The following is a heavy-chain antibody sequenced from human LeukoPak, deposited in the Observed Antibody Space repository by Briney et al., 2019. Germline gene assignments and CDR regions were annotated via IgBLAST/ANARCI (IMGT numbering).Heavy chain of an antibody. D-gene: IGHD3-10*01. CDR1: GYTFTGYY. Sequence: ASVKVSCKASGYTFTGYYMHWVRQAPGQELEWMGWINPNSGGTNYAQKFQGWVTMTRDTSISTAYMELSRLRSDDTAVYYCARDRYGSGSYAEFDYWGQGTLVTVSS. CDR3: ARDRYGSGSYAEFDY. J-gene: IGHJ4*02. V-gene: IGHV1-2*04. CDR2: INPNSGGT.